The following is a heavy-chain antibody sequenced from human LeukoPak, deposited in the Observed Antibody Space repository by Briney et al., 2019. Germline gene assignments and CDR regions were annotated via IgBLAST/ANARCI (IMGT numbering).Heavy chain of an antibody. V-gene: IGHV4-59*08. CDR1: GDSITSYY. J-gene: IGHJ4*02. D-gene: IGHD5-12*01. CDR3: ARGRSGELVATIDYFDY. Sequence: PSETLSLTCTVSGDSITSYYWSWVRQPPGKGLEWIGYIYYSGSTYYNPSLKSRVTISVDTSKNQFSLKLSSVTAADTAVYYCARGRSGELVATIDYFDYWGQGTLVTVPS. CDR2: IYYSGST.